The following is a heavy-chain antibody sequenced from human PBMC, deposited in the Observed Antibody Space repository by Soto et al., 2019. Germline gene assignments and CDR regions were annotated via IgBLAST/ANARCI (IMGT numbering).Heavy chain of an antibody. CDR3: ARHLRGYKKSYYYGMDV. CDR2: IYSGGST. Sequence: WGSLRLSCAASGFTVSSNYMSWVGQAPGKGLEWVSVIYSGGSTYYADSVKGRFTISRDNSKNTLYLQMKSLRAEDTALYYCARHLRGYKKSYYYGMDVWGQGTPVTVSS. V-gene: IGHV3-53*01. CDR1: GFTVSSNY. D-gene: IGHD5-18*01. J-gene: IGHJ6*02.